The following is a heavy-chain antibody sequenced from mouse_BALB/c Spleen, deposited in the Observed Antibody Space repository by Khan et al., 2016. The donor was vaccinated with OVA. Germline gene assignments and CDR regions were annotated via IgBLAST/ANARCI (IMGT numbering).Heavy chain of an antibody. D-gene: IGHD2-14*01. V-gene: IGHV1-4*01. CDR3: VRDGAYHRNDGWFAY. CDR1: GYTFTSYT. Sequence: VQLQQSGAELARPGASVKMSCKASGYTFTSYTIHWIKKRPGQGLEWIGYINPSNGYTNYNQKFKDKAKLTTDKSSTTDYLQLSSLTSDDSAVYNCVRDGAYHRNDGWFAYWGQGTLVTVSA. CDR2: INPSNGYT. J-gene: IGHJ3*01.